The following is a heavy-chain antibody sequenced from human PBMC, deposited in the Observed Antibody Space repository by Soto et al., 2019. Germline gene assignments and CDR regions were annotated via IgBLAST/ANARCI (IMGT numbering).Heavy chain of an antibody. Sequence: GGSLRLSCAASGFTFSSYAMSWVRQAPGKGLEWVSAISGSGGSTYYADSVKGRFTISRDNSKNTLYLQMNSLRAEDTAVYYCAKDRHRGNKIAAAGTGWFDPWGQGTLVTVYS. CDR2: ISGSGGST. V-gene: IGHV3-23*01. CDR3: AKDRHRGNKIAAAGTGWFDP. CDR1: GFTFSSYA. J-gene: IGHJ5*02. D-gene: IGHD6-13*01.